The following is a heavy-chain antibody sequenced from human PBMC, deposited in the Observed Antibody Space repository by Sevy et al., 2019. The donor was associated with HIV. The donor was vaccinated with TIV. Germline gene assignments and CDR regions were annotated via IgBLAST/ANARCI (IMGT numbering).Heavy chain of an antibody. D-gene: IGHD6-19*01. CDR3: ARDAQQKQWLAVFDY. Sequence: GGSLRLSCAASGFTFSSYAMHWVRQAPGTGLEWVAVISYDGSNKYYEDSVKGRFTISRDNSKNTLYLQMNSLRAEDTAVYYCARDAQQKQWLAVFDYWGQGTLVTVSS. J-gene: IGHJ4*02. CDR2: ISYDGSNK. V-gene: IGHV3-30-3*01. CDR1: GFTFSSYA.